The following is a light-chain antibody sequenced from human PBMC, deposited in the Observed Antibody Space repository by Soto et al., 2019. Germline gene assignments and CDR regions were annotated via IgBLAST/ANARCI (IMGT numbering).Light chain of an antibody. V-gene: IGLV1-40*01. CDR1: SSNIGAGYD. J-gene: IGLJ3*02. CDR2: GNS. CDR3: QSYDSRV. Sequence: QPVLTQPPSVSGAPGQRVTISCTGSSSNIGAGYDVHWYQQLPGTAPKLLIYGNSNRPSGVPDRFSGSKSGTSASLAITGLQAEDEADYYCQSYDSRVFGGGTKVTVL.